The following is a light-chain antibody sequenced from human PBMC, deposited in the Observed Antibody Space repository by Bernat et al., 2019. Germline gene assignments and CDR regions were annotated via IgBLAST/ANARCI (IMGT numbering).Light chain of an antibody. CDR1: HSVNSSS. V-gene: IGKV3-20*01. CDR3: QQYGTSLT. CDR2: AAS. J-gene: IGKJ4*01. Sequence: EIVLTQSPGTLFLSPGERVTLSCRASHSVNSSSLAWFQHKPGQAPRLLIYAASSRATGIPDRFGGSGSGTDFTLTISRLEPEDFAVYSCQQYGTSLTLGGGTKVELK.